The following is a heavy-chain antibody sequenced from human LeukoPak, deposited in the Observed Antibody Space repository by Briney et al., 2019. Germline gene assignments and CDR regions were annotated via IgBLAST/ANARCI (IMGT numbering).Heavy chain of an antibody. J-gene: IGHJ4*02. D-gene: IGHD3-9*01. Sequence: ASVKVSCKASGYTFTSYAMNWVRQAPGQGLEWMGWINTNTGNPTYAQGFTGRFVFSLDTSVSTAYLQISSLKAEDTAVYYCASGGPDYDILTGYYISHDYWGQGTLVTVSS. CDR2: INTNTGNP. V-gene: IGHV7-4-1*02. CDR3: ASGGPDYDILTGYYISHDY. CDR1: GYTFTSYA.